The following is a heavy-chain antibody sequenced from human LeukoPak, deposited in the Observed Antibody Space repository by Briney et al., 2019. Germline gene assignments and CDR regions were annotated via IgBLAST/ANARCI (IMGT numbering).Heavy chain of an antibody. Sequence: ASVKVSCKASGYTFTGYYMHWVRQAPGQGLEWMGWINPNSGGTNYAQKFQGRVTMTRDTSISTAYMELSRLRSDDTAVYYCARGRTYSYGYQTDYWGQGTLVTVSS. D-gene: IGHD5-18*01. CDR3: ARGRTYSYGYQTDY. CDR2: INPNSGGT. CDR1: GYTFTGYY. J-gene: IGHJ4*02. V-gene: IGHV1-2*02.